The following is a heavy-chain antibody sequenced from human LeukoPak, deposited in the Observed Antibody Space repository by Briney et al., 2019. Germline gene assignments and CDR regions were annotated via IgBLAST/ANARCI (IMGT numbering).Heavy chain of an antibody. CDR3: AKAHSSSWYYFGN. V-gene: IGHV3-23*01. J-gene: IGHJ4*02. D-gene: IGHD6-13*01. CDR1: GFTFRSYA. Sequence: GGSLRLSGAASGFTFRSYAMSWVRQAPGKGLEWVSVISSNGGSTHYADSVKGRFTISRDNSKNTLYLQMNSLRAEDTAKYYCAKAHSSSWYYFGNWGQGTLVTVSS. CDR2: ISSNGGST.